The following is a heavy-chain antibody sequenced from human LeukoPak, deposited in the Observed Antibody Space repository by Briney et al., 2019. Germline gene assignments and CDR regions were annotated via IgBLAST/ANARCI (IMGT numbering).Heavy chain of an antibody. J-gene: IGHJ4*02. CDR2: ISSSSSYI. Sequence: GGSLRLSCAASGFTFSSYNMNWVRQAPGKGLEWVSSISSSSSYIYYADSVKGRFTISRDNAKNSLYLQMNSLRAEDTAVYYCAGEYRPGYGSGSYVDFDYWGQGTLVTVSS. CDR3: AGEYRPGYGSGSYVDFDY. V-gene: IGHV3-21*01. CDR1: GFTFSSYN. D-gene: IGHD3-10*01.